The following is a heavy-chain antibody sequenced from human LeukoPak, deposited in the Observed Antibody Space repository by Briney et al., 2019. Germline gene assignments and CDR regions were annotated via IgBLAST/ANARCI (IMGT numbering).Heavy chain of an antibody. CDR2: ISYDGSNK. J-gene: IGHJ5*02. CDR3: AGSNWFDP. CDR1: GFTFSSYG. V-gene: IGHV3-30*03. Sequence: GGSLRLSCAASGFTFSSYGMHWVRQAPGKGLEWVAVISYDGSNKYYVDSVKGRFTISRDNSKNTLYLQMNSLRAEDTAVYYCAGSNWFDPWGQGTLVTVSS.